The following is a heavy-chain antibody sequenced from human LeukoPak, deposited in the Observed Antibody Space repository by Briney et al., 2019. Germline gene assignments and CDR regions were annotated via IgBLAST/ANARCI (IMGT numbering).Heavy chain of an antibody. CDR2: INHSGST. D-gene: IGHD5-12*01. J-gene: IGHJ4*02. Sequence: SETLSLTCAVYGGSFSGYYWSWIRQPPRKGLEWIGEINHSGSTNYNPSLKSRVTISVDTSKNQFSLKLSSVTAADTAVYYCASTGRDGYNESLYWGQGTLVTVSS. V-gene: IGHV4-34*01. CDR1: GGSFSGYY. CDR3: ASTGRDGYNESLY.